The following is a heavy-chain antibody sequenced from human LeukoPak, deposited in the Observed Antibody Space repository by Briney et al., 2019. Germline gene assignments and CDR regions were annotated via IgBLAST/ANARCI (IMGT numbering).Heavy chain of an antibody. Sequence: SETLSLTCTVSGGSISSGGYYWSWIRQPPGKGLEWIGYIYHSGSTYYNPSLKSRVTISVDRSKNQFSLKLSSLTAADTAVYYCARDRWGYGDPNFDCWGQGTLVTVSS. CDR2: IYHSGST. D-gene: IGHD4-17*01. V-gene: IGHV4-30-2*01. J-gene: IGHJ4*02. CDR1: GGSISSGGYY. CDR3: ARDRWGYGDPNFDC.